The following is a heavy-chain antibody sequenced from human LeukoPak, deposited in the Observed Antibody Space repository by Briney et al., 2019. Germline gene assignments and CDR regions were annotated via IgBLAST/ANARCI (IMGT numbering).Heavy chain of an antibody. CDR2: IYYSGST. D-gene: IGHD4-17*01. J-gene: IGHJ4*02. Sequence: SETLSLTCTVSGGSISSSSYYWGWIRQPPGKGLEWIGSIYYSGSTNYNPSLKSRVTISVDTSKNQFSLKLSSVTAADTAVYYCARAEGANDYGDYYYFDYWGQGTLVTVSS. V-gene: IGHV4-39*07. CDR1: GGSISSSSYY. CDR3: ARAEGANDYGDYYYFDY.